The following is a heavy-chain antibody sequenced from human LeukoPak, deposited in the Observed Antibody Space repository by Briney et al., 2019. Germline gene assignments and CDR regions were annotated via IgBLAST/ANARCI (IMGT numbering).Heavy chain of an antibody. CDR3: ARDGYSGNDGL. J-gene: IGHJ4*02. CDR2: IYYSGST. V-gene: IGHV4-59*01. Sequence: PSETLSLTCTVSGDSISSYYWSWIRQPPGKGLEWIGYIYYSGSTNYKPSLKSRVTISVDTSKNQFSLKLSSVTAADTAVYYCARDGYSGNDGLWGQGTLVTVSS. D-gene: IGHD5-12*01. CDR1: GDSISSYY.